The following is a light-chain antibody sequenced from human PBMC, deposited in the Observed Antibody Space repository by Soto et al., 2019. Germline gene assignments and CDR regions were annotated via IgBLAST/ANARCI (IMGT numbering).Light chain of an antibody. J-gene: IGLJ1*01. Sequence: QSALTQPASVSGSPGQSITISCTGTSSDVGGYNYVSWYQQHPGKAHQLMIYEVSDRPSGVSNRFSGSKSGNTASLTISGLPAEDEADYYCRSYTSSSTLVFGTGTKVTVL. CDR2: EVS. CDR1: SSDVGGYNY. V-gene: IGLV2-14*01. CDR3: RSYTSSSTLV.